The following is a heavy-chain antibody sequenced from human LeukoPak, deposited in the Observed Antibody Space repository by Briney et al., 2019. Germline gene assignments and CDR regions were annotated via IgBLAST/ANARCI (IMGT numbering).Heavy chain of an antibody. V-gene: IGHV1-2*02. CDR1: GYTFTGYY. J-gene: IGHJ6*02. CDR2: INPNNGGT. D-gene: IGHD5-12*01. Sequence: ASVKVSCKASGYTFTGYYMHWVRQAPGQGLEWMGWINPNNGGTNYAQKFQGRVTMTRDTSISTAYMELSRLRSDDTAVYYCARDLAIYGMDVWGQGTTVTVSS. CDR3: ARDLAIYGMDV.